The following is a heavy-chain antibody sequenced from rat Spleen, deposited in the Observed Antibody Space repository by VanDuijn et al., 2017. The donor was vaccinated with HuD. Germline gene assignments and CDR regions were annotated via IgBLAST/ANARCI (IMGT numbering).Heavy chain of an antibody. CDR1: GFTFSDYY. D-gene: IGHD1-6*01. J-gene: IGHJ2*01. Sequence: EVQLVESGGGLVQPGRSMKLSCAASGFTFSDYYMAWVRQAPKKGLEWVASIGYEGGNTYYRDSVKGRFTISRDNAKSTLYLQMDSLRSEDTATYYCARQEVYYGLVYWGQGVMVTVSS. V-gene: IGHV5-22*01. CDR2: IGYEGGNT. CDR3: ARQEVYYGLVY.